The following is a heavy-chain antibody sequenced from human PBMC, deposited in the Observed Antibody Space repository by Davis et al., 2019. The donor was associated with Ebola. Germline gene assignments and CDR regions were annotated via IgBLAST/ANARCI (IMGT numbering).Heavy chain of an antibody. J-gene: IGHJ3*02. V-gene: IGHV3-30*04. CDR3: AKVGSVRYSYGDAFDI. CDR1: GFTFSSYA. CDR2: ISYDGSNK. Sequence: GESLKISCAASGFTFSSYAMHWVRQAPGKGLEWVAVISYDGSNKYYADSVKGRFTISRDNSKNTLYLQMNSLRAEDTAVYYCAKVGSVRYSYGDAFDIWGQGTMVTVSS. D-gene: IGHD5-18*01.